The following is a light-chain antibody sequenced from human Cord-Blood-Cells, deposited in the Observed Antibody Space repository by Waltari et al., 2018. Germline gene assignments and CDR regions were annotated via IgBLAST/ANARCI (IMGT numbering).Light chain of an antibody. CDR3: QAWDSSTAV. Sequence: SYELTQPPSVSVSPGQTASITCSGDKLGDKYACWYQQQPGQPPVLVIYQDSKRPAGIPDGFSGSNAGNTATLTISGTQAMEEADYYCQAWDSSTAVFGGGTKLTVL. J-gene: IGLJ2*01. CDR2: QDS. V-gene: IGLV3-1*01. CDR1: KLGDKY.